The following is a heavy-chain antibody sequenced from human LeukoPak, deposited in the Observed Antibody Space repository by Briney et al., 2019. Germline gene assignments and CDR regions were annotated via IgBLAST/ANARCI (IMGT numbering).Heavy chain of an antibody. CDR3: AKGNYGDPVDY. J-gene: IGHJ4*02. V-gene: IGHV3-30*18. D-gene: IGHD4-17*01. CDR2: ISYDGSNK. Sequence: GGSLRLSCAASGFTFSSYGMHWVRQAPGKGLEWVAFISYDGSNKYYADSVKGRFTISRDNSKNTLYLQMNSLRAEDTAVYYCAKGNYGDPVDYWGQGTLVTVSS. CDR1: GFTFSSYG.